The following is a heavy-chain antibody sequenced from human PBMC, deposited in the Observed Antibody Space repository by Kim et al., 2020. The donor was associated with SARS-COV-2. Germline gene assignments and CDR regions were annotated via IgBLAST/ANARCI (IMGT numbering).Heavy chain of an antibody. CDR3: ARVPDCTSSSCYRFGDY. V-gene: IGHV3-11*06. Sequence: VKGRFTISRDNAKHYLYLQMNGLRAEDTAVYYCARVPDCTSSSCYRFGDYWGQGTLVTVSS. J-gene: IGHJ4*02. D-gene: IGHD2-2*02.